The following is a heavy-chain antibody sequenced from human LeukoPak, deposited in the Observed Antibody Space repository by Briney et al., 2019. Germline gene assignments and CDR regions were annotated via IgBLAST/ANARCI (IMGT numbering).Heavy chain of an antibody. Sequence: SETLSLTCTVSGGSISSYYWSWIRQPPGKGLEWIGYISYSGSTIYSPSLKSRVTMSVDTSKNQFSLKLSSVTAADTAVYYCARDGVGSSWSFDYWGQGTLVTVSS. CDR2: ISYSGST. D-gene: IGHD6-13*01. CDR3: ARDGVGSSWSFDY. V-gene: IGHV4-59*01. CDR1: GGSISSYY. J-gene: IGHJ4*02.